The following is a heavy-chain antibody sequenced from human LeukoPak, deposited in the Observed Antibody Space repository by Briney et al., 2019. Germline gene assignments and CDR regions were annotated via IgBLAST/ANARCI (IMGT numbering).Heavy chain of an antibody. CDR2: IKQDGSEK. V-gene: IGHV3-7*01. CDR3: ARDSTYYLRYGYFDS. CDR1: GFSFSSYW. J-gene: IGHJ4*02. D-gene: IGHD3-22*01. Sequence: GGSLRLSCAASGFSFSSYWMSWVRQAPGKGLEWVANIKQDGSEKYYVDSVKGRFTVSRDNAKNSLYLQMDSLRAEDTAVYYCARDSTYYLRYGYFDSWGQGILVTVSS.